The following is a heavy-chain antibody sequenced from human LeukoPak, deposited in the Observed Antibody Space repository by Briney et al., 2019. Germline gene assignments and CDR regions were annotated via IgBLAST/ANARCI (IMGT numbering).Heavy chain of an antibody. CDR2: IYYSGST. D-gene: IGHD3-3*01. V-gene: IGHV4-59*01. J-gene: IGHJ4*02. CDR1: GGSISSYY. Sequence: ETLSLTCTVSGGSISSYYWSWIRQPPGKGLEWIGYIYYSGSTNYNPSLKSRVTISVDTSKNQFSLKLSSVTAADTAVYYCARVSLEWLLFDYWGQGTLVTVSS. CDR3: ARVSLEWLLFDY.